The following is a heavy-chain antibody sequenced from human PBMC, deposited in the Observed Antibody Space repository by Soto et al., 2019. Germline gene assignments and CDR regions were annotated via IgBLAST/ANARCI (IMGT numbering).Heavy chain of an antibody. CDR3: ARESEDLTSNFDY. CDR2: IGTAGDT. CDR1: GFTFSGFD. Sequence: GGSLRLSCEASGFTFSGFDMHWVRQPTGKGLEWVSTIGTAGDTYYAVSVKGRFTISRDNAKNSLYLEMSSLRAEDTAVYYCARESEDLTSNFDYWGQGTLVTVS. V-gene: IGHV3-13*01. J-gene: IGHJ4*02.